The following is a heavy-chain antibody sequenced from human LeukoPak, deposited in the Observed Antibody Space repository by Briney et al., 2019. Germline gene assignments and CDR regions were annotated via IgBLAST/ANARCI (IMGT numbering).Heavy chain of an antibody. CDR3: ARESRITIFGVVGDFDY. D-gene: IGHD3-3*01. V-gene: IGHV3-7*01. J-gene: IGHJ4*02. CDR2: IKQDGSEK. CDR1: GFTFSSYW. Sequence: GGSLRLSCAASGFTFSSYWMSWVRQAPGKGLEWVANIKQDGSEKYYVDSVRGRFTISRDNAKNSLYLQMNSLRAEDTAVYYCARESRITIFGVVGDFDYWGQGTLVTVSS.